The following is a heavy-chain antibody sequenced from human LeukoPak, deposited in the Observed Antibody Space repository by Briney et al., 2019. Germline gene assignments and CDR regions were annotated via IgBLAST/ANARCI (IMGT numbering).Heavy chain of an antibody. Sequence: ATVKVSCKASGYTFTGYYMHWVRQAPGQGLEWMGWINPNSGGTNYAQKFQGRVTMTRDTSISTAYMELSRLRPDDTAVYYCARDSSSWYSYYYYMDVWGKGTTVTISS. J-gene: IGHJ6*03. D-gene: IGHD6-13*01. CDR3: ARDSSSWYSYYYYMDV. CDR2: INPNSGGT. V-gene: IGHV1-2*02. CDR1: GYTFTGYY.